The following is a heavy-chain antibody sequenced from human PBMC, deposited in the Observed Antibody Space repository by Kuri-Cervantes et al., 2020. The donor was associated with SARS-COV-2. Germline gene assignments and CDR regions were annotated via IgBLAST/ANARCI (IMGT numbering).Heavy chain of an antibody. D-gene: IGHD4-23*01. V-gene: IGHV4-59*11. CDR2: IYYSGST. Sequence: GSLRLSCTVSGGYISSHYWSWIRQPPGKGLEWIGYIYYSGSTNYNPSLKSRVTISVDTSKNQYSLKLSSVTAADTAVYYCARINYGGNPFDYWGQGTLVTVSS. CDR3: ARINYGGNPFDY. J-gene: IGHJ4*02. CDR1: GGYISSHY.